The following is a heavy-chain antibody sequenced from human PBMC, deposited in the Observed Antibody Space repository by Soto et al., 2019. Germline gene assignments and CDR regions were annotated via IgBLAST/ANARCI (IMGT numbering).Heavy chain of an antibody. CDR1: SGSISSSNW. CDR2: IYHSGST. Sequence: QVQLQESGPGLVKPSGTLSLTCAVSSGSISSSNWWSWVRQPPGKGLEWMGEIYHSGSTNYNPSLKSRVTISVDKSTTQFSLKLISVIAADTAVYYCARVGEYAASFDPWGQGTLVTVSS. D-gene: IGHD2-8*01. V-gene: IGHV4-4*02. J-gene: IGHJ5*02. CDR3: ARVGEYAASFDP.